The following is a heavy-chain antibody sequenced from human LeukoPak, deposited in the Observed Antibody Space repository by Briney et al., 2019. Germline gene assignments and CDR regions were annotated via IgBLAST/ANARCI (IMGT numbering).Heavy chain of an antibody. V-gene: IGHV4-34*01. J-gene: IGHJ6*02. Sequence: PSETLSLTCAVYGGSFSGYYWSWIRQPPGKGLEWIGEINHSGSTNYNPSLKSRVTISVDTSKNQFSLKLSSVTAADTAVYYCARAAGGYCSGGSCSLYYYYGMDVWGQGTTVTVFS. CDR2: INHSGST. CDR3: ARAAGGYCSGGSCSLYYYYGMDV. D-gene: IGHD2-15*01. CDR1: GGSFSGYY.